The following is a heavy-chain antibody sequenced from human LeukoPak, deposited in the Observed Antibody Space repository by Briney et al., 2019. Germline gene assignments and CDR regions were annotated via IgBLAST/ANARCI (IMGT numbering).Heavy chain of an antibody. Sequence: SVKVSCKASGGTFSSYAISWVRQAPGQGLEWMRGIIPIFGTANYAQKFQGRVTITADESTSTAYMELSSLRSEDTAVYYCARDTTRDYYDSSGYLDYWGQGTLVTVSS. CDR2: IIPIFGTA. V-gene: IGHV1-69*01. D-gene: IGHD3-22*01. CDR3: ARDTTRDYYDSSGYLDY. CDR1: GGTFSSYA. J-gene: IGHJ4*02.